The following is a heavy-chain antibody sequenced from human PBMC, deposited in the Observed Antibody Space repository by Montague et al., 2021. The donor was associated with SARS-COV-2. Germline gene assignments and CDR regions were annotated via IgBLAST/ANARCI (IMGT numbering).Heavy chain of an antibody. D-gene: IGHD3-3*01. Sequence: SETLSLTCTVSGGSISSSSNYWGWIRQPPGKGLEWIGNIYYSGSTYYNPSLKSRVTISVDTSKNQFSLKLSSVTAADTAVYYCAVLNFHITIFGVVSSRVFDYWGQGTLVTVSS. CDR1: GGSISSSSNY. CDR3: AVLNFHITIFGVVSSRVFDY. J-gene: IGHJ4*02. V-gene: IGHV4-39*01. CDR2: IYYSGST.